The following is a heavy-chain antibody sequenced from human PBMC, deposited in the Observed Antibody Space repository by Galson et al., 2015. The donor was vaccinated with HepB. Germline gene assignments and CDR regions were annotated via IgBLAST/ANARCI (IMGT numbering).Heavy chain of an antibody. CDR3: ARGGDCSGGSCYYLFSDY. CDR1: GYTFANHD. V-gene: IGHV1-8*01. Sequence: SVKVSCKASGYTFANHDINWVRQTSGQGLEWMGWMNPYSGKTGYAQKFQGRVIMAMNTSINTAYMEVSSLRSEDTAVYYCARGGDCSGGSCYYLFSDYWGQGTLVTVSS. J-gene: IGHJ4*02. D-gene: IGHD2-15*01. CDR2: MNPYSGKT.